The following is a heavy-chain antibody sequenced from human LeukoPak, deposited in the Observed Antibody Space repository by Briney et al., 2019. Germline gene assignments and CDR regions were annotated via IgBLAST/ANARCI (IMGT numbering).Heavy chain of an antibody. CDR2: ISSSSSYI. V-gene: IGHV3-21*04. Sequence: GGSLRLSFAASGFTFSSYSMSWVRQAPGKGLEWVSSISSSSSYIYYADSVKGRFTISRDNAKNSLYLQMSSLRAEDTALYYCAREYSSSSGDAFDIWGQGTMVTVSS. D-gene: IGHD6-6*01. CDR3: AREYSSSSGDAFDI. J-gene: IGHJ3*02. CDR1: GFTFSSYS.